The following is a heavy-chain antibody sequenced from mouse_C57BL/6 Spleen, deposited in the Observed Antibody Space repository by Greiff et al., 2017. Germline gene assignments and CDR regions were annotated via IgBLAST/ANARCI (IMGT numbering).Heavy chain of an antibody. CDR1: GYSFTGYY. Sequence: VQLQQSGPELVKPGASVKISCKASGYSFTGYYMNWVKQSPEKSLEWIGEINPSTGGTTYNQKFQAKATLTVDKSSSTAYMQIKSLTSEDSAVYYCARGISAQATYAMDYWGQGTSVTVAS. J-gene: IGHJ4*01. V-gene: IGHV1-42*01. D-gene: IGHD3-2*02. CDR3: ARGISAQATYAMDY. CDR2: INPSTGGT.